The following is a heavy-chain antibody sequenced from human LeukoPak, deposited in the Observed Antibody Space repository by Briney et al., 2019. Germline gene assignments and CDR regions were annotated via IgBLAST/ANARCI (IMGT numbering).Heavy chain of an antibody. D-gene: IGHD3-3*01. Sequence: ASVKVSCKASGYTFTSYGISWVRQAPGQGLEWMGWISAYNGNTNYAQKLQGRVTMTTDTSTSTAYMELRSLRSDDTAVYYCARAVGDFWSGYHFDYWGQGTLVTVSS. V-gene: IGHV1-18*01. CDR2: ISAYNGNT. CDR1: GYTFTSYG. J-gene: IGHJ4*02. CDR3: ARAVGDFWSGYHFDY.